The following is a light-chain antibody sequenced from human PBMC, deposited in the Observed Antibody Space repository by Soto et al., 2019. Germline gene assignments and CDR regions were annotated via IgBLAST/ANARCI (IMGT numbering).Light chain of an antibody. Sequence: QSALTQPPSASGSPGQTVTISCTGTSSDVGGYNFVSWYQQHPGKAPKLMIYEVNNRPSGVSNRFSGSKSGNTASLTISGLQADDEADYYCSSFTSTSTVYVFGTGTKVTVL. CDR2: EVN. J-gene: IGLJ1*01. V-gene: IGLV2-14*01. CDR3: SSFTSTSTVYV. CDR1: SSDVGGYNF.